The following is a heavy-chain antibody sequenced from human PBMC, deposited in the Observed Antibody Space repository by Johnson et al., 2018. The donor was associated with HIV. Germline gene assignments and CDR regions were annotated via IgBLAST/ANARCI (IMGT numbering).Heavy chain of an antibody. D-gene: IGHD4-17*01. V-gene: IGHV3-15*01. CDR3: ARGMTTVTKHDAFDI. CDR1: GFTFSNAW. Sequence: VQLVESGGGLVKPGGSLRLSCAASGFTFSNAWMSWVRQAPGKGLEWVGRIKSKTDGGTTDYAAPVKGRFTISRDDSKNTLYLQMNSLRAEDTAVYYCARGMTTVTKHDAFDIWGQGTMVTVSS. CDR2: IKSKTDGGTT. J-gene: IGHJ3*02.